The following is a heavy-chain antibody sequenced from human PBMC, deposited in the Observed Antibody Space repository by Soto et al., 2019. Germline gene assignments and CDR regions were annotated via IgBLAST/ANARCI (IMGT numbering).Heavy chain of an antibody. Sequence: PSETLSLTCTASGDSVCISNHYWSWIRQPPGKGLEWIGYAHYSGSTNYNPSLKSRVTISADTSKNQLSLRLTSVTAADSAIYFCARESRPSRKLRNTYSFDHWGPGTLVTVSS. CDR1: GDSVCISNHY. CDR2: AHYSGST. CDR3: ARESRPSRKLRNTYSFDH. D-gene: IGHD2-15*01. J-gene: IGHJ4*02. V-gene: IGHV4-61*01.